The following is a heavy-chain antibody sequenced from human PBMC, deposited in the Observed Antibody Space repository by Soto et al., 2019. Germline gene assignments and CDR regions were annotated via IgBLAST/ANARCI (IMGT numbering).Heavy chain of an antibody. J-gene: IGHJ6*02. CDR2: INHSGST. Sequence: PSETLSLTCAVYGGSFSGYYWSWIRQPPGKGLEWIGEINHSGSTNYNPSLKSRVTISVDTSKNQFSLKLSSVTAADTAVYYCARGLRVVVVAATQSYYYYYGMDVWGQGTTVTVSS. CDR1: GGSFSGYY. CDR3: ARGLRVVVVAATQSYYYYYGMDV. V-gene: IGHV4-34*01. D-gene: IGHD2-15*01.